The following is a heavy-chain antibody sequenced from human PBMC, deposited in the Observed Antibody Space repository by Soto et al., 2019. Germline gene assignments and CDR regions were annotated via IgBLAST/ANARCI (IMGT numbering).Heavy chain of an antibody. Sequence: GGSLRLSCAASGFTFSNAWMSWVRQAPGRGLEWVGRIKSKTDGGTTDYAAPVKGRFTISRDDSKNTLYLQMNSLKTEDTAGYYCTTDPYGDYPGGLRGYGMDVWGQGTTVTVSS. J-gene: IGHJ6*02. CDR1: GFTFSNAW. D-gene: IGHD4-17*01. CDR3: TTDPYGDYPGGLRGYGMDV. V-gene: IGHV3-15*01. CDR2: IKSKTDGGTT.